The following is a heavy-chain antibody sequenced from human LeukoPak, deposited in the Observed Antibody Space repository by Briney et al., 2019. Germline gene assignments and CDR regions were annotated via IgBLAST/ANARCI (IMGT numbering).Heavy chain of an antibody. D-gene: IGHD1-14*01. V-gene: IGHV3-43*02. CDR2: ISGDGGAT. CDR3: AKGNNSFSFNFDY. Sequence: PGGSLRLSCAASGFTFRDFFMHWVRQGPGKGLEGVSLISGDGGATHYADSVKGRFTISRDNSKNSVYLQMSSLRVEDTAFYYCAKGNNSFSFNFDYCGQGTLVTVSS. J-gene: IGHJ4*02. CDR1: GFTFRDFF.